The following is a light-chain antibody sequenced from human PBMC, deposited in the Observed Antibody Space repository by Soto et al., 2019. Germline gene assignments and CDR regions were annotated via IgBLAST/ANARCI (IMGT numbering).Light chain of an antibody. CDR3: QAWDSSTRVV. J-gene: IGLJ2*01. V-gene: IGLV3-1*01. CDR1: KLGDKY. Sequence: YELTQSPSVSVSPGQTASITCSGDKLGDKYACWYQQKPGQSPVLVIYQDSKRPSGIPERFSGSNSGNTATLTISGTQAMDEADYYCQAWDSSTRVVFGGGTKLTVL. CDR2: QDS.